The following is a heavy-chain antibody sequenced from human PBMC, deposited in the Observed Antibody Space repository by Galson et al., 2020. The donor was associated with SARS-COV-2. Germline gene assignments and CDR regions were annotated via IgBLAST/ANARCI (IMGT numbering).Heavy chain of an antibody. CDR1: GFTINSYT. D-gene: IGHD3-10*02. V-gene: IGHV3-21*01. Sequence: GGSLRLSCAASGFTINSYTINWVRQAQGKGLEWVSSISSSATYLYYADSLKGRFSISRDNARNSLYLEMNSLRVEDTGVYYCARDASLAMFAMNVWGQGTTVTVSS. CDR3: ARDASLAMFAMNV. J-gene: IGHJ6*02. CDR2: ISSSATYL.